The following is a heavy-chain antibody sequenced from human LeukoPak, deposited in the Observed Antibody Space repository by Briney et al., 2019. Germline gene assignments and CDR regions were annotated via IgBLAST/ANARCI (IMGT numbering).Heavy chain of an antibody. V-gene: IGHV4-34*01. CDR2: INHSGST. CDR3: TRGPNWFDP. J-gene: IGHJ5*02. CDR1: DGSLSGYY. Sequence: SETLSLTCAVYDGSLSGYYWGWIRQPPGKGLEWIGEINHSGSTNYNPSLKSRVTITVDTSKNQFSLKLNSVTAADTAVYYCTRGPNWFDPWGQGTLVTVSS.